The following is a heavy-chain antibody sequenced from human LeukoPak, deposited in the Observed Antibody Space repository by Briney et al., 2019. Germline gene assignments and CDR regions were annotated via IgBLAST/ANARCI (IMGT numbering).Heavy chain of an antibody. CDR3: ARESFLGEFSYFDY. J-gene: IGHJ4*02. D-gene: IGHD3-10*01. CDR1: GFTFSSYS. Sequence: GGSLRLSCAASGFTFSSYSMNWVRQAPGKGLEWVSSISSSSSYIYYADSVKGRFTISRDNAKNSLYLQMNSLRAEDTAVHYCARESFLGEFSYFDYWGQGTLVTVSS. V-gene: IGHV3-21*01. CDR2: ISSSSSYI.